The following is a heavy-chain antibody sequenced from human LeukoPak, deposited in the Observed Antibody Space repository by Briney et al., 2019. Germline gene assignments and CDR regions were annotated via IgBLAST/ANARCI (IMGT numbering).Heavy chain of an antibody. CDR1: GFTVSSNY. CDR3: AKNPSRNNYYDSTYYFDY. Sequence: GGSLRLSCAASGFTVSSNYMSWVRQAPGKGLEWVSVIYSGGSTYYADSVKGRFTISRDNSKNTLYLQMNSLRAEDTAVYYCAKNPSRNNYYDSTYYFDYWGQGTLVTVSS. CDR2: IYSGGST. D-gene: IGHD3-22*01. V-gene: IGHV3-53*01. J-gene: IGHJ4*02.